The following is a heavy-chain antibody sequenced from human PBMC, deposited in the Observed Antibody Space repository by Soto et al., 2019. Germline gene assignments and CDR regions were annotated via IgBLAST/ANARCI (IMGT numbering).Heavy chain of an antibody. CDR1: GCSLSSYY. CDR2: IYYSGST. D-gene: IGHD3-9*01. CDR3: ARGPSWEGGYDILTGYPGGFDP. Sequence: SETLSLTCTFSGCSLSSYYWSWIRQPPGKGLEWIGYIYYSGSTNYNPSLKSRVTISVDTSKNQFSLKLSSVTAADTAVYYCARGPSWEGGYDILTGYPGGFDPWGQGTLVTVSS. J-gene: IGHJ5*02. V-gene: IGHV4-59*01.